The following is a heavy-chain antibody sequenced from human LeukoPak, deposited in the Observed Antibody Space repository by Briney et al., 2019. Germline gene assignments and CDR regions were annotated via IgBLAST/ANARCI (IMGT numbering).Heavy chain of an antibody. Sequence: GGSLRLSCAASGFTVSSNYMSWVRQAPGKGLEWVSVIYSGGSTYYADSVKGRFTISRDNSKNTLYLQMNSLRAEDTAVYYCARSSAYYYDRGIFNWGQGTLVTVSS. V-gene: IGHV3-53*01. J-gene: IGHJ4*02. CDR1: GFTVSSNY. D-gene: IGHD3-22*01. CDR3: ARSSAYYYDRGIFN. CDR2: IYSGGST.